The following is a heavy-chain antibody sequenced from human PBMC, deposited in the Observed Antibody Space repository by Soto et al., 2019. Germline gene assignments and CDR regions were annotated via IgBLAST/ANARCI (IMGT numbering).Heavy chain of an antibody. J-gene: IGHJ4*02. CDR2: IKSNTCGEAT. D-gene: IGHD2-21*01. CDR1: GFTFVPAW. Sequence: EVHVVESGGGLVRPGGSLRVSCAASGFTFVPAWMTWVRQSPGKGLEWVARIKSNTCGEATDYAVPVKGRLTISRDDSKSTVYLQMSSLNTEDTAIYYCSIDVASSGLGELDYWGQGTLVTVSS. CDR3: SIDVASSGLGELDY. V-gene: IGHV3-15*01.